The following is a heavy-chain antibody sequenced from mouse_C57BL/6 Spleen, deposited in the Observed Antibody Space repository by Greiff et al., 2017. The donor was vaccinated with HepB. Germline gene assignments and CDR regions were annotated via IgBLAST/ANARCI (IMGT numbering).Heavy chain of an antibody. CDR1: GYAFSSSW. D-gene: IGHD4-1*01. V-gene: IGHV1-82*01. CDR2: IYPGDGDT. CDR3: ARRLTGPDD. J-gene: IGHJ2*01. Sequence: VKLQESGPELVKPGASVKISCKASGYAFSSSWMNWVKQRPGKGLEWIGRIYPGDGDTNYNGKFKGKATLTADKSSSTAYMQLSSLTSEDSAVYFCARRLTGPDDWGQGTTLTVSS.